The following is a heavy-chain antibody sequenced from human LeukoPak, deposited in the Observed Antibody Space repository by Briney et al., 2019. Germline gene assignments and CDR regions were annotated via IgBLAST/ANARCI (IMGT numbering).Heavy chain of an antibody. Sequence: PSETLSLTCTVSGGSVSTGTDYWSWIRQPPGKGLEWIGYIYYSGSTNYNPSLMSRVTISVDTSKNQFSLKLRSVTAADTAVYYCARGRKVDSGSYLDAFDIWGQGTMVTVSS. CDR3: ARGRKVDSGSYLDAFDI. CDR2: IYYSGST. D-gene: IGHD1-26*01. J-gene: IGHJ3*02. V-gene: IGHV4-61*01. CDR1: GGSVSTGTDY.